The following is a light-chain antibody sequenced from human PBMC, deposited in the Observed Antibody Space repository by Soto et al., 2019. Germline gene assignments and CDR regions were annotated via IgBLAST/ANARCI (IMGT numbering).Light chain of an antibody. Sequence: DIQMTQSPSSLSASVGDRVAITCRASQSVSSYLNWYHQKPGKAPKLLIYAASSLQSGVPSRFSGSGSGTHFTLTISSLQPEDFATYYCQQSHSTPLTFGGGTRVEIK. J-gene: IGKJ4*01. CDR3: QQSHSTPLT. CDR1: QSVSSY. V-gene: IGKV1-39*01. CDR2: AAS.